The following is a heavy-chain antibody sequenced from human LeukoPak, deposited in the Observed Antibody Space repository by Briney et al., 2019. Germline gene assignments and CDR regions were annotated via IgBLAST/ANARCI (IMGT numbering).Heavy chain of an antibody. V-gene: IGHV1-18*01. Sequence: GASVKVSCKASGYTFTSYGISWVRQAPGQGLEWMGWISAYNGNTNYAQKLQGRVTMTTDTSTSTAYMELRSLRSDDTAVYYCARDVAPCDFWSGPRPPFDYWGQGTLVTVSS. CDR2: ISAYNGNT. CDR3: ARDVAPCDFWSGPRPPFDY. J-gene: IGHJ4*02. D-gene: IGHD3-3*01. CDR1: GYTFTSYG.